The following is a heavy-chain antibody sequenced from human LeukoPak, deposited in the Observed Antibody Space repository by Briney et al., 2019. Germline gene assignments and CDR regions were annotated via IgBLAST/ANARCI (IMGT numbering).Heavy chain of an antibody. Sequence: PSETLSLTCAVYGGSFSGYYGSWIRQPPGKGLEWIGEINHSGSTNYNPSLKSRVTISVDTSKNQFSLKLSSATAADTAVYYCARAPARLVDYWGQGTLVTVSS. V-gene: IGHV4-34*01. CDR2: INHSGST. CDR3: ARAPARLVDY. J-gene: IGHJ4*02. D-gene: IGHD6-6*01. CDR1: GGSFSGYY.